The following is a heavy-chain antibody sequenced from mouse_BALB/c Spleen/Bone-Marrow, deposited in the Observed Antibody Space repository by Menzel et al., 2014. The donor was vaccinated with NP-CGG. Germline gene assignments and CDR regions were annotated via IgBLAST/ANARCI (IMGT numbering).Heavy chain of an antibody. CDR3: ASYYYGRSSFTY. J-gene: IGHJ3*01. D-gene: IGHD1-1*01. Sequence: VQLKQSGAELVKPGASVKLPCTASGFNIKDTYMHWVRQRPEQGLEWIGRIDPANGNTKYDPKFQGKATITADTSSNTAYLQLSSLTSEDTAVYYCASYYYGRSSFTYWGQGTLVTVSA. V-gene: IGHV14-3*02. CDR1: GFNIKDTY. CDR2: IDPANGNT.